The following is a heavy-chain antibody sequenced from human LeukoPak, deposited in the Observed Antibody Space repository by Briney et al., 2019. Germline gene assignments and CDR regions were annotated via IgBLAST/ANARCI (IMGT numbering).Heavy chain of an antibody. J-gene: IGHJ4*02. V-gene: IGHV1-18*01. CDR3: ARSLFGPSDY. CDR1: GYSFSSYV. Sequence: ASVKVSCKASGYSFSSYVINWVRQAPGQGLEWMGRISAYNGDTYFAQKFQGRVTLTTDTSTRTAYMEVRSLRSDDTAIYYCARSLFGPSDYWGQGTLVTVSS. CDR2: ISAYNGDT. D-gene: IGHD2-21*01.